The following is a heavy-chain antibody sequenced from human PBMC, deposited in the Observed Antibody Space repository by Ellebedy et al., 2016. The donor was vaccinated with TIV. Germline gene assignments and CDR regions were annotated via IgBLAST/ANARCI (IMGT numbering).Heavy chain of an antibody. J-gene: IGHJ4*02. CDR3: AKEIGGGGSY. Sequence: GGSLRLXCAASGFTFSNYWMSWVRQAPGKGLEWVANIKQDGSEKYYVDSVKGRFSISRDNAKNSLYLQMDSLRAEDTAVYYCAKEIGGGGSYWGQGNLVTVSS. CDR1: GFTFSNYW. CDR2: IKQDGSEK. D-gene: IGHD3-10*01. V-gene: IGHV3-7*01.